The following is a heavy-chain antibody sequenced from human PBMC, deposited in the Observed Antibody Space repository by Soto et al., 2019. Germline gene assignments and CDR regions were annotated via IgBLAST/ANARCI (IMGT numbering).Heavy chain of an antibody. Sequence: QVQLVQSGAEVKKPGSSVKVSCKASGGTFSSYAISWVRQAPGQGLEWMGGIIPIFGTANYAQKFQGRVTITADESTITAYMELSSLRSEDTAVYYCARDLGYCSGGSCSINWFDTWGQGTLVTVSS. CDR1: GGTFSSYA. CDR2: IIPIFGTA. V-gene: IGHV1-69*01. D-gene: IGHD2-15*01. CDR3: ARDLGYCSGGSCSINWFDT. J-gene: IGHJ5*02.